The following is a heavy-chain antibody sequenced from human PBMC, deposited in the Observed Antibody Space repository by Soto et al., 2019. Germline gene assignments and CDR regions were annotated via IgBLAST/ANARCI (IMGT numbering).Heavy chain of an antibody. J-gene: IGHJ6*02. V-gene: IGHV4-59*01. D-gene: IGHD2-15*01. CDR1: GGSISSYY. CDR3: ARAEGYCSGGSCYSWAYYYGMDV. Sequence: PSETLSLTCTVSGGSISSYYWNWIRQPPGKGLDRTGYIYYSGSTNYNPSLKSRVTISVDTSKNQFSLKLSSVTAAETAVYYCARAEGYCSGGSCYSWAYYYGMDVWGQGTPVTVSS. CDR2: IYYSGST.